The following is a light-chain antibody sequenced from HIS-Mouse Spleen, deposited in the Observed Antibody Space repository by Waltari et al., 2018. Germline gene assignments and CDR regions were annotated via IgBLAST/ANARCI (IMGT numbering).Light chain of an antibody. Sequence: DIQMTQSPSTLSASVGDRVTITCRASQSISSWFAWYQQKPGKAPKLLIYKASSLESGVPSRFSGRGSGTEFTLTISSLQPDDFATYYCQQYNSYSTFGQGTKVEIK. CDR2: KAS. CDR3: QQYNSYST. V-gene: IGKV1-5*03. J-gene: IGKJ1*01. CDR1: QSISSW.